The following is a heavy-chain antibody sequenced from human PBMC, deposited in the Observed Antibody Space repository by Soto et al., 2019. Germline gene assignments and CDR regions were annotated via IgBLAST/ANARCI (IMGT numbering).Heavy chain of an antibody. J-gene: IGHJ4*02. CDR1: GYSISSGGYY. V-gene: IGHV4-31*03. D-gene: IGHD3-3*01. CDR2: IVSDGRT. Sequence: QVQLQETGPGLVKPSQTLALPCTVSGYSISSGGYYWSWIRQFPGRGLEWIGSIVSDGRTGYNPYLKSRMSISVDSSKNQFSLRWSSVTAADTAVYFGAGEERSGYYGADYWGQGTLVTVSS. CDR3: AGEERSGYYGADY.